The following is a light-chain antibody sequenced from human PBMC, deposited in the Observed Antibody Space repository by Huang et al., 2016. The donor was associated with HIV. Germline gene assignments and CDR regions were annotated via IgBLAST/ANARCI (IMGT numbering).Light chain of an antibody. J-gene: IGKJ3*01. CDR3: MQAIQIPT. CDR2: LGS. V-gene: IGKV2-28*01. CDR1: QSLLHRNGYKH. Sequence: DIVMTQSPLSLPVTPGEPASISCRSSQSLLHRNGYKHLDWYLQQPGQSPQLLIYLGSNRASGVPDRFSGSGSGTDFTLKISRVEAEDVGIYYCMQAIQIPTFGPGTKVDIK.